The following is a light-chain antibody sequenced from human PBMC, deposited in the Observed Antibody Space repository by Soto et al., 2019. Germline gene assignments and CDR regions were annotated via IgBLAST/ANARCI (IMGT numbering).Light chain of an antibody. J-gene: IGKJ5*01. CDR1: QSVPRNY. CDR2: GTS. V-gene: IGKV3-20*01. Sequence: EIVLTQSPGTLSLSPGERATLSCRASQSVPRNYLAWYQQKPGQAPRLLIYGTSSRATGIPDRFSGSGSGTDFTLTISRLEPEDFAVYYCQQYGSPITFGQGTRLENK. CDR3: QQYGSPIT.